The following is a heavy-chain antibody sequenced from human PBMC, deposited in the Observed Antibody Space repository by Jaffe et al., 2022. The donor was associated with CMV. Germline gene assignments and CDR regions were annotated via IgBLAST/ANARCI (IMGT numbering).Heavy chain of an antibody. D-gene: IGHD2-2*03. CDR1: GFTFSSYA. CDR2: ISGSGGST. J-gene: IGHJ6*03. Sequence: EVQLVESGGGLVQPGGSLRLSCAASGFTFSSYAMSWVRQAPGKGLEWVSAISGSGGSTYYADSVKGRFTISRDNSKNTLYLQMNSLRAEDTAVYYCAKDGYCSSTSCSYYYYMDVWGKGTTVTVSS. V-gene: IGHV3-23*04. CDR3: AKDGYCSSTSCSYYYYMDV.